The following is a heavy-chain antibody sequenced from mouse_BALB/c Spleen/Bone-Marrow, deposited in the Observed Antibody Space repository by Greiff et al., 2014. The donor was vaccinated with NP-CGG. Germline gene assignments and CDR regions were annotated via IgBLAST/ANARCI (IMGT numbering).Heavy chain of an antibody. CDR1: GYAFSSSW. V-gene: IGHV1-82*01. CDR2: IYPGDGDT. D-gene: IGHD1-1*01. J-gene: IGHJ2*01. CDR3: ARDYYGSSFDY. Sequence: VMLVESGPELVKPGASVKISCKASGYAFSSSWMNWVKQRPGQGLEWIGRIYPGDGDTNYNGKFKGKATLTADKSSSTAYMRFSSLTSVDSAVYFCARDYYGSSFDYWGQGTTLTVSS.